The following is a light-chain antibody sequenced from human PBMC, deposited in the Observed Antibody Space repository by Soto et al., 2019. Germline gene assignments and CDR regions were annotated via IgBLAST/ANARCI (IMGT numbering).Light chain of an antibody. CDR2: NAS. CDR3: QQYGSSPRT. J-gene: IGKJ1*01. CDR1: QSISGRY. V-gene: IGKV3-20*01. Sequence: PGERASLSCRASQSISGRYLAWYQQKPGQAPRLLIYNASNRATGIPDRFSGSGSGTDFTLTISRLEPEDFAVYYCQQYGSSPRTFGQGTKVEIK.